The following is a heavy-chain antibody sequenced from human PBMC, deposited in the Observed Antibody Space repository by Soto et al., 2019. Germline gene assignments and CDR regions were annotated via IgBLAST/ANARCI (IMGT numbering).Heavy chain of an antibody. CDR2: IYYSGST. Sequence: PSETLSLTCTVSGGSISSSSYYWGWIRQPPGKGLEWIGSIYYSGSTYYNPSLKSRVTISVDTSKNQFSLKLSSVTAADTAVYYCAIGRGYDFWSGYFYWGQGTLVTVSS. CDR3: AIGRGYDFWSGYFY. D-gene: IGHD3-3*01. J-gene: IGHJ4*02. CDR1: GGSISSSSYY. V-gene: IGHV4-39*01.